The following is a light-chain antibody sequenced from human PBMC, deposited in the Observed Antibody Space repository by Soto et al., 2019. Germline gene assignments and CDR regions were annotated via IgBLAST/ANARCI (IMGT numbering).Light chain of an antibody. CDR1: QSVSSN. J-gene: IGKJ4*01. CDR2: GAS. V-gene: IGKV3-15*01. Sequence: EIVMTQSPATLSLSPVEMATLCCRAGQSVSSNLAWYQQKPGQAPRLPIYGASTRATGIPARFSGSGSGTEFTLTISSLQSEDFAVYYCQQYNNWPLTFGGGTKVDI. CDR3: QQYNNWPLT.